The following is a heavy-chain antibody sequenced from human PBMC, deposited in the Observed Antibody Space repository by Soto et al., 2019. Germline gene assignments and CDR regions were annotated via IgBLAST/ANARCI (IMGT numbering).Heavy chain of an antibody. CDR1: GGTFSSYA. J-gene: IGHJ6*02. CDR3: ARSQGSSTSLEIYYYYYYGMDV. V-gene: IGHV1-69*01. CDR2: IIPISVTA. D-gene: IGHD2-2*01. Sequence: QVQLVQSGAEVKKPGSSVKVSCKASGGTFSSYAISWVRQAPGQGLEWMGGIIPISVTANYAQKFQGRVTITADESTSTAYMELSSLRSEDTAVYYCARSQGSSTSLEIYYYYYYGMDVWDQGTTVTVSS.